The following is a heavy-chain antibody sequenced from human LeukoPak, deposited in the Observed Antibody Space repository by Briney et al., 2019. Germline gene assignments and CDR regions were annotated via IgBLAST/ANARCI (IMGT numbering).Heavy chain of an antibody. CDR1: GYTFTTYY. CDR2: ITPSGGSR. D-gene: IGHD5-24*01. CDR3: ARPPGAAEEMATILDAFDI. Sequence: GASVKVSCKASGYTFTTYYVHWVRQAPGQGLEWMGIITPSGGSRGYAQKFQGRITMTRDTSTSTVYMELSSLRSDDTAVYYCARPPGAAEEMATILDAFDIWGQGTMVTVSS. J-gene: IGHJ3*02. V-gene: IGHV1-46*01.